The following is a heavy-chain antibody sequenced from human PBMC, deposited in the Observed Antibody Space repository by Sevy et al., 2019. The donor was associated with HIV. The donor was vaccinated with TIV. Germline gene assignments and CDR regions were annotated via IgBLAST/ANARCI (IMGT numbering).Heavy chain of an antibody. D-gene: IGHD4-4*01. CDR1: GTSISGYY. CDR2: IYYSGRS. Sequence: SETLSLTCTVSGTSISGYYWSWIRQPPGKGLEWIGYIYYSGRSDYNPSLKSRVTISEDTSKNQFSLKLSSVTAADTAVYYCARAYSNYYYARDVWGQGTPVTVSS. V-gene: IGHV4-59*01. J-gene: IGHJ6*02. CDR3: ARAYSNYYYARDV.